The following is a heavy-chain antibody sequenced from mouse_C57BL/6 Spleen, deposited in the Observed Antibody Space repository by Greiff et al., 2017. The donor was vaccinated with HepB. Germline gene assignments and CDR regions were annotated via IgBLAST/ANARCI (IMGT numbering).Heavy chain of an antibody. CDR2: IDPSDSYT. J-gene: IGHJ4*01. CDR3: AKGGYGSSRDYYAMDY. CDR1: GYTFTSYW. V-gene: IGHV1-59*01. D-gene: IGHD1-1*01. Sequence: QVQLQQPGAELVRPGTSVKLSCKASGYTFTSYWMHWVKQRPGQGLEWIGVIDPSDSYTNYNQKFKGKATLTVDTSSSTAYMQRSSLTSEDSAVYYCAKGGYGSSRDYYAMDYWGQGTSVTVSS.